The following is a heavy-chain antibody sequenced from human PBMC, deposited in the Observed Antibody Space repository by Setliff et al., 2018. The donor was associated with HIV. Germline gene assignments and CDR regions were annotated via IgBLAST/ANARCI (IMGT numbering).Heavy chain of an antibody. Sequence: PSETLSLTCTVSGVSISNYYWSWTRQPPGKGLEWIGYMYYSGSTRSNPSLQSRVTISLDTSNNQFSLKLTSVTAADTAMYYCASFFVTTVTNQDYWGQGTPVTVSS. D-gene: IGHD4-17*01. CDR1: GVSISNYY. CDR3: ASFFVTTVTNQDY. J-gene: IGHJ4*02. CDR2: MYYSGST. V-gene: IGHV4-59*12.